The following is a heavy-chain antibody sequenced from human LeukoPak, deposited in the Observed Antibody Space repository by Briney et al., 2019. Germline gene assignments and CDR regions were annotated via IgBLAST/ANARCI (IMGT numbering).Heavy chain of an antibody. J-gene: IGHJ4*02. CDR2: IYSGGST. CDR1: GFNVSSNY. CDR3: ARDGDYYDSSGYFGY. Sequence: PGGSMRLSCAASGFNVSSNYMSWVRQAPGKGLEWVSVIYSGGSTYYADSVKGRFTISRDNSKNTLYLQMNSLRAEDTAVYYCARDGDYYDSSGYFGYWGQGTLVTVSS. D-gene: IGHD3-22*01. V-gene: IGHV3-66*02.